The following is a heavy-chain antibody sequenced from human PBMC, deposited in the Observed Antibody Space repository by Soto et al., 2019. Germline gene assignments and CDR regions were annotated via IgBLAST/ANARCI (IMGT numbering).Heavy chain of an antibody. V-gene: IGHV1-3*01. D-gene: IGHD3-22*01. CDR1: GYTFTSYA. Sequence: ASVKVSCKASGYTFTSYAMHWVRQAPGQRLEWMGWINAGNGNTKYSQKFQGRVTITRDTSASTAYMELSSLRSEDTAVYYCARPLPYYYDSSGYYGGSTTFDYWGQGTLVTVSS. J-gene: IGHJ4*02. CDR3: ARPLPYYYDSSGYYGGSTTFDY. CDR2: INAGNGNT.